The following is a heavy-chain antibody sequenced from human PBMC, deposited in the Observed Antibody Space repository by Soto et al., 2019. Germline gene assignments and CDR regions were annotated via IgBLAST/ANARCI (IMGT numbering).Heavy chain of an antibody. V-gene: IGHV3-33*01. CDR3: ARDITADPSWYFDL. Sequence: QVQLVESGGGVVQPGRSLRLSCAASGFTFSSYGMHWVRQAPGKGLEWVAVIWYDGSNKYYADSVKGRFTISRDNSKNTRYLQRNSLRAEDTAVYYCARDITADPSWYFDLWGRGTLVTVSS. J-gene: IGHJ2*01. CDR1: GFTFSSYG. D-gene: IGHD2-21*02. CDR2: IWYDGSNK.